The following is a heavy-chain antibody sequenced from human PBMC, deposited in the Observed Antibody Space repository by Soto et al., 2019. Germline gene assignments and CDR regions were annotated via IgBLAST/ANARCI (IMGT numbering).Heavy chain of an antibody. D-gene: IGHD6-13*01. J-gene: IGHJ3*02. V-gene: IGHV3-72*01. Sequence: PGGSLRLSCAASGFTFSDHYMDWVRQAPGKGLEWVGRTRNKANSYTTEYAASVKGRFTISRDDSKNSLYLQMNSLKTEDTAVYYCATSGLIAAAGPDAFDIWGQGTMVTVSS. CDR1: GFTFSDHY. CDR2: TRNKANSYTT. CDR3: ATSGLIAAAGPDAFDI.